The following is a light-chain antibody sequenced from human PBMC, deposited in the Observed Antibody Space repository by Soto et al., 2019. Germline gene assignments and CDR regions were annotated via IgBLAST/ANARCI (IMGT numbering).Light chain of an antibody. CDR2: EVT. CDR3: SSYTSLSTVV. J-gene: IGLJ1*01. Sequence: QPALTQPASVSGSPGQSITISCTGTSSDVGTYNYVSWYQLHPGEAPKLIIYEVTNRPSGVSDRFSGSKSGNTASLTISGLQSEDETDYYCSSYTSLSTVVFGTGTKVTVL. CDR1: SSDVGTYNY. V-gene: IGLV2-14*01.